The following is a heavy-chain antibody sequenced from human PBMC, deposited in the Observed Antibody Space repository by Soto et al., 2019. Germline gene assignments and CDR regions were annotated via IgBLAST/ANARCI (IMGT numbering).Heavy chain of an antibody. Sequence: SETLSLTCAVYGGSFSGYYWSWIRQPPGKGLEWIGEINHSGSANYNPSLKSRVTISVDTSKNQFSLKLSSVTAADTAVYYCARADTAMLLFDYWGQGTLVTVSS. CDR3: ARADTAMLLFDY. V-gene: IGHV4-34*01. CDR1: GGSFSGYY. CDR2: INHSGSA. J-gene: IGHJ4*02. D-gene: IGHD5-18*01.